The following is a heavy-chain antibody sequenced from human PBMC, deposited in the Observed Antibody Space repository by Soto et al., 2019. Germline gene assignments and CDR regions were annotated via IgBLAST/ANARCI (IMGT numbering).Heavy chain of an antibody. V-gene: IGHV5-51*01. D-gene: IGHD1-1*01. CDR2: IYPLDSQT. Sequence: GESLKISCKGSGYSFSTFWIAWVRQLPGKGLDWVGLIYPLDSQTTYSPSFQGQVTISVDRSIDTAYLHWKTLQASDTAMYFCARGGKNGNSAGFDDWGPRALVTVSS. CDR1: GYSFSTFW. CDR3: ARGGKNGNSAGFDD. J-gene: IGHJ4*02.